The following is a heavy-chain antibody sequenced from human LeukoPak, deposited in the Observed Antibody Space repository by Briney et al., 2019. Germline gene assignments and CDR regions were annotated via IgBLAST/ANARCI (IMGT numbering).Heavy chain of an antibody. D-gene: IGHD3-3*01. CDR3: ARSSWSSYLGYYYYYMDV. V-gene: IGHV4-34*01. J-gene: IGHJ6*03. CDR1: GGSFNNYY. Sequence: SETLSLTCAVYGGSFNNYYWSWIRQPPGKGLEWIGKINHYGTTNYSPSLKSRVTISVDTSKNQFSLKLSSVTAADTAVYYCARSSWSSYLGYYYYYMDVWGRGTTVTVSS. CDR2: INHYGTT.